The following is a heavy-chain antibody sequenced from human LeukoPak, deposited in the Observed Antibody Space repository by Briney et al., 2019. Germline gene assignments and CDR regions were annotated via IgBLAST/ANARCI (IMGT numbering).Heavy chain of an antibody. CDR2: MNPNSGNT. CDR1: GYTFTSYD. Sequence: ASVKVSCKASGYTFTSYDINWVRQATGQGLEWMGWMNPNSGNTGYAQKFQGRVTMTRNTSISTAYMELSSLRSEDTAVYYCARGEAKKYCSGGSCSAPGGYWGQGTLVTVSS. D-gene: IGHD2-15*01. CDR3: ARGEAKKYCSGGSCSAPGGY. J-gene: IGHJ4*02. V-gene: IGHV1-8*01.